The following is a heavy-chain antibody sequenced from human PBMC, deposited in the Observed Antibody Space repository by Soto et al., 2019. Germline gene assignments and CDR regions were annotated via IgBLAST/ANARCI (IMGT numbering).Heavy chain of an antibody. V-gene: IGHV1-69*12. CDR3: ASGRYSYGTYYYYGMDV. CDR2: IIPIFGTA. D-gene: IGHD5-18*01. J-gene: IGHJ6*02. CDR1: GGTFSSYA. Sequence: QVQLVQSGAEVKKPGSSVKVSCKASGGTFSSYAISWVRQAPGQGLEWMGGIIPIFGTANYAQKFQGRVTITADESTSTAYMELSSLRPEDTAVYYCASGRYSYGTYYYYGMDVWGQGTTVTVSS.